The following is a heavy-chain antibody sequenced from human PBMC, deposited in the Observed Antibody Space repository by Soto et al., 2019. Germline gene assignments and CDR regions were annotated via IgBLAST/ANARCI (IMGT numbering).Heavy chain of an antibody. CDR2: MYNTGST. CDR1: ASSVTSYD. J-gene: IGHJ6*02. Sequence: SETLSLTSTVSASSVTSYDWRLLRQPPGKGLEWIGYMYNTGSTVYNPSLKSRVTISVDTSKNQFSLKLNAVTAADTAVYYCARDLWGYCGTDCYPLDVWGQGTTVTVS. V-gene: IGHV4-59*02. CDR3: ARDLWGYCGTDCYPLDV. D-gene: IGHD2-21*02.